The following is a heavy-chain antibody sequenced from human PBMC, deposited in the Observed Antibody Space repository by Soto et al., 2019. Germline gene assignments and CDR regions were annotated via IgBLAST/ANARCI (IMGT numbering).Heavy chain of an antibody. Sequence: WGSLRLSCAASGFTFSSYAMSWVRQAPGKGLEWVSAISAGAVATNYADSVKGRFTISRDNSKNTLYLQMNSLRAEDTAVYYCAKGRESSGSYRPFDYWGQGALVTVSS. CDR1: GFTFSSYA. J-gene: IGHJ4*02. CDR3: AKGRESSGSYRPFDY. D-gene: IGHD3-22*01. V-gene: IGHV3-23*01. CDR2: ISAGAVAT.